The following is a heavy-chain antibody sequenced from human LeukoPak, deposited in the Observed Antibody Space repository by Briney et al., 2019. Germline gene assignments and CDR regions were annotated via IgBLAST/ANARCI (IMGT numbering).Heavy chain of an antibody. CDR1: GGSISSSNW. Sequence: SETLSLTCAVSGGSISSSNWWSWVRQHPGKGLEWIGYIYYSGSTYYNPSLKSRVTISVDTSKNQFSLKLSSVTAADTAVYYCAREYRWLLDYYYYGMDVWGQGTTVTVSS. V-gene: IGHV4-31*11. CDR3: AREYRWLLDYYYYGMDV. CDR2: IYYSGST. J-gene: IGHJ6*02. D-gene: IGHD2-21*02.